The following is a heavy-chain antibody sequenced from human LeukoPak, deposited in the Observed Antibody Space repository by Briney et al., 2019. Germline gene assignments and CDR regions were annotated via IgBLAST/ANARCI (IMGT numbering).Heavy chain of an antibody. CDR3: ARDNWDAGTLDY. D-gene: IGHD1-1*01. V-gene: IGHV3-7*01. CDR2: IKRDGSQK. J-gene: IGHJ4*02. CDR1: GFPFNDYW. Sequence: GGSLRLSCVTSGFPFNDYWMSWVRQPPGKGLEWVTNIKRDGSQKYYVDSVRGRFTISIDNANNSLYLQMNNLRVEDTGVYYCARDNWDAGTLDYLGQGTLVTVSS.